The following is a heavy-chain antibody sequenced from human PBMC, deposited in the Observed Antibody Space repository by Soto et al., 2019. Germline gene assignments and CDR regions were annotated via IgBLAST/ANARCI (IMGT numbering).Heavy chain of an antibody. V-gene: IGHV3-21*01. CDR3: ARVGGRCSSTSCSWYFDL. CDR2: ISSSSSYI. D-gene: IGHD2-2*01. J-gene: IGHJ2*01. Sequence: EVQLVESGGGLVKPGGSLRLSCAASGFTFSSYSMNWVRQAPGKGLEWVSSISSSSSYIYYADSVKGRFTISRDNAKNSLYLQMNSLRAEDTAVYYCARVGGRCSSTSCSWYFDLWGRGTLVTVSS. CDR1: GFTFSSYS.